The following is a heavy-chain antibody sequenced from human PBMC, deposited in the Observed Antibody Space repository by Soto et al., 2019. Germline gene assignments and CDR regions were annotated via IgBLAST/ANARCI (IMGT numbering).Heavy chain of an antibody. J-gene: IGHJ4*02. CDR2: SYYSGST. Sequence: QLQLQESGPGLVKPSETLSLTCTVSGGSISSSSYYWGWIRQPPGKGLEWIGSSYYSGSTYNHPSLKSRVTISVDTSKNQFSLKLSSVTAADTAVYYCARHTPAISISDHWGQGTLVTVSS. D-gene: IGHD2-15*01. V-gene: IGHV4-39*01. CDR1: GGSISSSSYY. CDR3: ARHTPAISISDH.